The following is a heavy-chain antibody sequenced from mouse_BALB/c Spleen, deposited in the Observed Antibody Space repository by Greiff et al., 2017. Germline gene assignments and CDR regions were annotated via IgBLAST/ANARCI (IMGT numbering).Heavy chain of an antibody. J-gene: IGHJ2*01. V-gene: IGHV5-9-4*01. CDR3: ARDYGSHFDY. CDR2: TSSGGSYT. CDR1: GFTFSSYA. D-gene: IGHD1-1*01. Sequence: EVKLMESGGGLVKPGGSLKLSCAASGFTFSSYAMSWVRQSPEKRLEWVAETSSGGSYTYYPDTVTGRFTISRDNAKNTLYLEMSSLRSEDTAMYYCARDYGSHFDYWGQGTTLTVSS.